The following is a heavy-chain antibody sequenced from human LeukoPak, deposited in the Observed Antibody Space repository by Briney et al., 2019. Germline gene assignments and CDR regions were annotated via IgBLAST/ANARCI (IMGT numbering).Heavy chain of an antibody. CDR3: AGGKGGSGSLLSYFVY. D-gene: IGHD3-10*01. CDR1: GGSISSYY. V-gene: IGHV4-59*01. J-gene: IGHJ4*02. CDR2: IYYSGST. Sequence: PSETLSLTCTVSGGSISSYYWSWIRQPPGKGLEWIGYIYYSGSTKYNPSLKSRVTISVDTSKNQFSLKMNSVTAADTAVYYCAGGKGGSGSLLSYFVYWGQGILVTVSS.